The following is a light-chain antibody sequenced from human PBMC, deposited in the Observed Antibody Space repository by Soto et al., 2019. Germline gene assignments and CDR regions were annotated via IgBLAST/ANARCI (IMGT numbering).Light chain of an antibody. CDR3: QHHKSYPRT. CDR2: TAS. V-gene: IGKV1-5*03. Sequence: DIQMTQSPSTLSASVGDRVTITCRASQSIDTSLAWYQQKRGKAPRLLIYTASNLQSGVPSRFSGSGCGTELTVTISSLLPDDFATYYCQHHKSYPRTFGQGTKVEIK. J-gene: IGKJ1*01. CDR1: QSIDTS.